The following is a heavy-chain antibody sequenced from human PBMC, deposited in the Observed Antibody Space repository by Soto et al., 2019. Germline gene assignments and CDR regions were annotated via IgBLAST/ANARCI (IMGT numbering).Heavy chain of an antibody. CDR3: ARGTIVARQHLDY. J-gene: IGHJ4*02. CDR2: ISIRGGDE. D-gene: IGHD6-6*01. CDR1: GFTFSSYA. Sequence: QVQLVESGGGVVQPGKSLRLSCAASGFTFSSYAMHWARQAPGKGLEWVTVISIRGGDEYYAESVRGRFTISRDDSKNTLYLQMDSLRVEDTAVYYCARGTIVARQHLDYWGQRTLVTVSS. V-gene: IGHV3-30*03.